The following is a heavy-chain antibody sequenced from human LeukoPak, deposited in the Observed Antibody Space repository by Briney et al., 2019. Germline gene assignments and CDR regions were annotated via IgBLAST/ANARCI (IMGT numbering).Heavy chain of an antibody. D-gene: IGHD4-11*01. V-gene: IGHV3-7*01. CDR3: ARESAYSRYDYYHYMDV. CDR2: IKQDEGEK. J-gene: IGHJ6*03. CDR1: GFTFSSYW. Sequence: GGSLRLSCAASGFTFSSYWMSWVRQAPGKGLEWVANIKQDEGEKYYVDSVKGRFTVSRDNAKNSLHLQMNSLRAEDTAVYYCARESAYSRYDYYHYMDVWGEGTTVTVS.